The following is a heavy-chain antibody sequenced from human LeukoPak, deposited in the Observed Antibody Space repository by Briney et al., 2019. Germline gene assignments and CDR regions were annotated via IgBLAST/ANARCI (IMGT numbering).Heavy chain of an antibody. Sequence: SETLSLTCTVSGGSISSSSYYWSWIRQPAGKGLEWIGRIYPSGSTSYTPSLESRVTISVDTSKNQFSLKLTSVTAADTAVYFCARYGKVTSAHFDYWGQGTLVTVSS. D-gene: IGHD2-2*01. J-gene: IGHJ4*02. V-gene: IGHV4-61*02. CDR3: ARYGKVTSAHFDY. CDR2: IYPSGST. CDR1: GGSISSSSYY.